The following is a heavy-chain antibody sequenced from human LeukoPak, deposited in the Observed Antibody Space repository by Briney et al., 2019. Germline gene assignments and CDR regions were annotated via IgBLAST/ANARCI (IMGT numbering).Heavy chain of an antibody. D-gene: IGHD3-22*01. J-gene: IGHJ4*02. V-gene: IGHV4-38-2*01. CDR1: GYSISSGYY. CDR2: IYHSGST. Sequence: SETLSLTCAVSGYSISSGYYWGWIRQPPGKGLEWIGSIYHSGSTYYNPSFKSRVTISVDTSKNQFSLKLSSVTAADTAVYYCAREGRRWAMIDDRDYWGQGTLVTVSS. CDR3: AREGRRWAMIDDRDY.